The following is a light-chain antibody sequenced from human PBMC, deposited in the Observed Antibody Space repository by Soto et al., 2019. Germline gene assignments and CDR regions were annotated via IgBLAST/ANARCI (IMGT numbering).Light chain of an antibody. J-gene: IGKJ2*01. Sequence: EIVLTQSPGTLSLSPGEIATLSCRASQSVSSSYLAWYQQKPGQAPSLLIYGASSRATGIPDRFSGSGSGTDFTLTISSLEPEDFAVYYCQQYGSTYTFGQGTKQEIK. V-gene: IGKV3-20*01. CDR2: GAS. CDR3: QQYGSTYT. CDR1: QSVSSSY.